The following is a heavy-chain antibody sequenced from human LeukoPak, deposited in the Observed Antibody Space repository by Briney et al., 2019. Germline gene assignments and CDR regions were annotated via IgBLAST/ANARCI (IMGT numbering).Heavy chain of an antibody. J-gene: IGHJ4*02. CDR3: ARGSLYGEGDY. Sequence: PGGSLRLSCAASGFTFSSYAMHWVRQAPGKGLEWVAVISYDGSNKYYADSVKGRFTISRDNSKNTLYLQMNSLRAEDTAVYYCARGSLYGEGDYWGQGTLVTVSP. V-gene: IGHV3-30-3*01. D-gene: IGHD4-17*01. CDR1: GFTFSSYA. CDR2: ISYDGSNK.